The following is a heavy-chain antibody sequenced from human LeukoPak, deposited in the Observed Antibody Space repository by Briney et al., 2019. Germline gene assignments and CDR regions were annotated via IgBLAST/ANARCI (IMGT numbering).Heavy chain of an antibody. D-gene: IGHD6-13*01. J-gene: IGHJ4*02. CDR1: GGSISSGSYY. Sequence: PSQTLSLTCTVSGGSISSGSYYWSWIRQPAGKGLEWIGRIYTSGSTNYNPSLKRRVTISVDTSKNQFSLKLSSVTAADTAVYYCARSSSSWNWGQGTLVTVSS. CDR2: IYTSGST. CDR3: ARSSSSWN. V-gene: IGHV4-61*02.